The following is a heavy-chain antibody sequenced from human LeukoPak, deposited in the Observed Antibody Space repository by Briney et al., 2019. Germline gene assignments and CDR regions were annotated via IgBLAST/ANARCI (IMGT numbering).Heavy chain of an antibody. CDR1: GFTFSSYW. V-gene: IGHV3-66*01. J-gene: IGHJ6*02. CDR3: ARPSFVYYYYGMDV. D-gene: IGHD2-21*01. CDR2: IYVGDTT. Sequence: GGSLRLSCAASGFTFSSYWMSWVRQAPGKGLEWVSVIYVGDTTYYADSVKGRFTISRDNSKNTLYLQMNSLRAEDTAVYYCARPSFVYYYYGMDVWGQGTTVTVSS.